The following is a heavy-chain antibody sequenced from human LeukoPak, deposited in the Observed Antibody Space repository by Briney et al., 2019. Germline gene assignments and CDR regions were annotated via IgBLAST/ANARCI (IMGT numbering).Heavy chain of an antibody. CDR1: GYTLTELS. V-gene: IGHV1-24*01. Sequence: ASVTVSCKVSGYTLTELSMHWVRQAPGKGLEWMGGFDPEDGETIYAQKFQGRVTMTEDTSTDTAYMELSSLRSEDTAVYYCATETPPFGPFDYWGQGTLVTVSS. CDR3: ATETPPFGPFDY. D-gene: IGHD3-16*01. CDR2: FDPEDGET. J-gene: IGHJ4*02.